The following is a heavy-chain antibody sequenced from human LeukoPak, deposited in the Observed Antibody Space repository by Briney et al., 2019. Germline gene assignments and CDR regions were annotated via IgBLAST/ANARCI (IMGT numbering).Heavy chain of an antibody. D-gene: IGHD5-12*01. J-gene: IGHJ4*02. V-gene: IGHV3-21*01. CDR1: RFPFSSYT. Sequence: GGSLRLSCAASRFPFSSYTMHWVRQAPGKGLEWVSSISSSSSNIYYADSVKGRFTISRDNAKNSLFLQMNSLRAEDTAVYYCARALYGGYGHFDYWGRGALVTVSS. CDR3: ARALYGGYGHFDY. CDR2: ISSSSSNI.